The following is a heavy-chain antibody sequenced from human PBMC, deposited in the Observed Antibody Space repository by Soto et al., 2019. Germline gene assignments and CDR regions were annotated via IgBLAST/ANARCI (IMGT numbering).Heavy chain of an antibody. CDR2: IYYSGST. V-gene: IGHV4-39*01. J-gene: IGHJ6*03. Sequence: SETLSLTCTVSGGSISSSSYYWGWIRQPPGKGLEWIGSIYYSGSTYYNPSLKSRVTISVDTSKNQFSLKLSSVTAADTAVYYCARQEAVRYFDWLLSDHWGADYYYYMDVWGKGTTVTVSS. D-gene: IGHD3-9*01. CDR1: GGSISSSSYY. CDR3: ARQEAVRYFDWLLSDHWGADYYYYMDV.